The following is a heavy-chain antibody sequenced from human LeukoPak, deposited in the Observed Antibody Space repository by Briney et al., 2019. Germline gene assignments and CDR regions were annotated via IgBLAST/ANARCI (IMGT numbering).Heavy chain of an antibody. CDR1: GFTFSSYS. J-gene: IGHJ4*02. CDR3: ARASSGWYDPIY. Sequence: PGGSLRLSCAASGFTFSSYSMNWVRQAPGRGLEWVSYISSSSSNIYYADSVEGRFTISRDNAKNSLYLQMNSLRAEDTAVYYCARASSGWYDPIYWGQGTLVTVSS. V-gene: IGHV3-48*01. CDR2: ISSSSSNI. D-gene: IGHD6-19*01.